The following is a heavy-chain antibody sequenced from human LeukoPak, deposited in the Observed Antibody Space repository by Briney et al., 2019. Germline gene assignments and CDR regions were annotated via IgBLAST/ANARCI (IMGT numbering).Heavy chain of an antibody. CDR1: GGSISSDY. D-gene: IGHD3-22*01. V-gene: IGHV4-59*12. Sequence: SETLSLTCTVSGGSISSDYWSWIRQPPGKGLEWIGYIYYGGIANYTPSLKSRLTISLDTSKNQFSLKLNSVTAADTAVYYCAREWVYYDSKAFDIWGQGTMVTVSS. CDR2: IYYGGIA. J-gene: IGHJ3*02. CDR3: AREWVYYDSKAFDI.